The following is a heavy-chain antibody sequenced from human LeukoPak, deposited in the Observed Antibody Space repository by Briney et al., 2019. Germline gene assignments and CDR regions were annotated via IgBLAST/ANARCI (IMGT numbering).Heavy chain of an antibody. CDR2: IYYSGST. CDR3: ARTDYGAYDAFDI. D-gene: IGHD4-17*01. Sequence: SETLSLTCTVSGGSISSSSYYWGWIRQPPGKGLEWIGSIYYSGSTYYNPSLKSRVTISVDTSKNQFSLKLSSVTAADTAVYYCARTDYGAYDAFDIWGQGTMVTVSS. CDR1: GGSISSSSYY. V-gene: IGHV4-39*01. J-gene: IGHJ3*02.